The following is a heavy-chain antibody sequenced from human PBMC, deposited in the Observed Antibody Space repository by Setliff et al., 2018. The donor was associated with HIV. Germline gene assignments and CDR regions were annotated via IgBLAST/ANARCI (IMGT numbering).Heavy chain of an antibody. V-gene: IGHV4-4*02. J-gene: IGHJ5*02. CDR3: ARASKTEIAVAGTWFDP. D-gene: IGHD6-19*01. CDR2: IHPSGST. Sequence: SETLSLTCAVSGDSISSHDWWSWVRQPPGKGLEWIGEIHPSGSTNYDPSLKSRVTILVDTSKNQFSLKLSSVTAADTAVYYCARASKTEIAVAGTWFDPWGQGTLVTVSS. CDR1: GDSISSHDW.